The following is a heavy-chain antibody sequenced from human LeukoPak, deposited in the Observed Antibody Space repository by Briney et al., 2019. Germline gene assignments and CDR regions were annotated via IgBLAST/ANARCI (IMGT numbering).Heavy chain of an antibody. CDR1: GYTFTSYA. D-gene: IGHD1-7*01. J-gene: IGHJ6*03. CDR2: INTNTGNP. CDR3: ARAPQNWNYAWDYMNV. V-gene: IGHV7-4-1*02. Sequence: ASVKVSCKASGYTFTSYAMNWVRQAPGQGLELLGWINTNTGNPTYAQGFTGRFVFSLDTPVSTAYLQISSLKAEDTAVYYCARAPQNWNYAWDYMNVWGKGTTVTVSS.